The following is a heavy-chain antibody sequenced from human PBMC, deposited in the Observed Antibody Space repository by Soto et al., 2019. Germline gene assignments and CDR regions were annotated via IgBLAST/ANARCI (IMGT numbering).Heavy chain of an antibody. CDR1: GFTFSSYW. V-gene: IGHV3-7*01. CDR3: AKASGWYLGSQTRFDY. CDR2: IKQDGSEK. D-gene: IGHD6-19*01. Sequence: GGSLRLSCAASGFTFSSYWMSCVRQAPGKGLEWVANIKQDGSEKYYVDSVKGRFTISRDNAKNSLYLQMNSLRAEDTAVYYCAKASGWYLGSQTRFDYWGQGTLVTVSS. J-gene: IGHJ4*02.